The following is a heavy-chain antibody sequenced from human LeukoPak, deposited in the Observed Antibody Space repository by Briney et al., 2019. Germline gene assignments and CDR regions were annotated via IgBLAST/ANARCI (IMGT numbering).Heavy chain of an antibody. V-gene: IGHV1-8*03. CDR2: MNPNSGNT. D-gene: IGHD3-22*01. J-gene: IGHJ4*02. Sequence: ASVKVSCKASGYTFTSYDINWVRQAPGQGLEWMGWMNPNSGNTGYAQKFQGRVTITRNTSISTAYMELSSLRSEDTAVYYCARGHDAYYYDSSGSTDVDYWGQGTLVTVSS. CDR3: ARGHDAYYYDSSGSTDVDY. CDR1: GYTFTSYD.